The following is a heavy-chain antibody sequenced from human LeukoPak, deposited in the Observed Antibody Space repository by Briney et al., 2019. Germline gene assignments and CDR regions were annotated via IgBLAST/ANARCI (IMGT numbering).Heavy chain of an antibody. CDR1: GFTFSSYS. Sequence: GGSLRLSCAASGFTFSSYSMNWVGQASGEGLEWVGRIRSKANSYATAYAASVKGRFTISRDDSKNTAYLQMNSLKTEDTAVYYCTSHGSTMIDYWGQGTLVTVSS. CDR3: TSHGSTMIDY. D-gene: IGHD3-22*01. V-gene: IGHV3-73*01. J-gene: IGHJ4*02. CDR2: IRSKANSYAT.